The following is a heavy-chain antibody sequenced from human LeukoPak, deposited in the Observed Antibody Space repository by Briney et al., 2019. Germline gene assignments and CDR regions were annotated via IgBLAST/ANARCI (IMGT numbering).Heavy chain of an antibody. CDR3: AKEGTPHVSAWYDL. D-gene: IGHD3-10*01. J-gene: IGHJ5*02. CDR2: ISYEGGTQ. CDR1: GVTLSPYG. Sequence: GGSLRLSCAASGVTLSPYGMHWVRQAPGKGLEWVAVISYEGGTQHFADSVKGRFIISRDNPRNTLYLQMNILRTEDTAVYYCAKEGTPHVSAWYDLWGQGTQVIVSS. V-gene: IGHV3-30*18.